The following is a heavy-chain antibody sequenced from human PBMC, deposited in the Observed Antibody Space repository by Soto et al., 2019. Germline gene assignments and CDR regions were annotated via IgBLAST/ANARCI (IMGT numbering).Heavy chain of an antibody. CDR3: AREPRYCRGGSCSITGDAFDI. CDR1: GFIVSDTY. J-gene: IGHJ3*02. Sequence: EVQLVESGGGLVQPGGSLRLSCTASGFIVSDTYMNWVRQAPGKGLEWVSFISNRGDTHYADSVRGRFSLSRDIADNTLHLQMNNLRVEDTAVYYCAREPRYCRGGSCSITGDAFDIWGQGTMVTVSS. CDR2: ISNRGDT. D-gene: IGHD2-15*01. V-gene: IGHV3-66*01.